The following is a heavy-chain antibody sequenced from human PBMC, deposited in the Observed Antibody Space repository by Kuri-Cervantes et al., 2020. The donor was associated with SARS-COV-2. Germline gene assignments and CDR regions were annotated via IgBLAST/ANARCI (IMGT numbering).Heavy chain of an antibody. CDR1: GGSFSGYY. D-gene: IGHD1-1*01. CDR2: INHSGST. V-gene: IGHV4-34*01. J-gene: IGHJ4*02. CDR3: ARHRVHVYFDY. Sequence: GSLRLSCAVYGGSFSGYYWSWIRQPPGKGLEWIGEINHSGSTNYNPSLKSRVTISVDTSENQFSLKLSSVTAADTAVYYCARHRVHVYFDYWGQGTLVTVSS.